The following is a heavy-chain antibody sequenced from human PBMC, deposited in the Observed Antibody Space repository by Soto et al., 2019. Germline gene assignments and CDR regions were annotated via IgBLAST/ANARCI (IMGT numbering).Heavy chain of an antibody. J-gene: IGHJ3*02. CDR3: ASLVKDYYDSSTGQDAFDI. V-gene: IGHV1-69*13. Sequence: GASVKVSCKASGGTFSSYAISWVRQAPGQGLEWMGGIIPIFGTANYAQKFQGRVTITADESTSTAYMELSSLRSEDTAVYYCASLVKDYYDSSTGQDAFDIWGQGTMVTVSS. D-gene: IGHD3-22*01. CDR2: IIPIFGTA. CDR1: GGTFSSYA.